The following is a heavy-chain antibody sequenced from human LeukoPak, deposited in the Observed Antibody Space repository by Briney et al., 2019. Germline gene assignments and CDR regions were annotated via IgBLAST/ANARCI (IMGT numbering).Heavy chain of an antibody. Sequence: SETLSLTCAVYGGSFSGYYWSWIRQPPGKGLEWIGEINHSGSTNYNPSLKSRVTISVDTSKNQFSLKLSSVTAADTAVYYCASLVGVQFDYWGQGTLVTVSS. J-gene: IGHJ4*02. CDR2: INHSGST. V-gene: IGHV4-34*01. CDR3: ASLVGVQFDY. CDR1: GGSFSGYY. D-gene: IGHD1-26*01.